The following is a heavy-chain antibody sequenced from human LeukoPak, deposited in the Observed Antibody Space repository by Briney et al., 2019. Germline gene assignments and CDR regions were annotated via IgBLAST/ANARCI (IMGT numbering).Heavy chain of an antibody. CDR1: GFTFGAYG. J-gene: IGHJ6*02. CDR3: ARDPGFGESDYYYGMDV. Sequence: GRSLRLSCAASGFTFGAYGMHWVRQAPGKGPKWVAVIWYDGSNKYYADSVKGRFTISRDDSKNTLYLQMNSLRAEDTAVYYCARDPGFGESDYYYGMDVWGQGTTVTVSS. CDR2: IWYDGSNK. V-gene: IGHV3-33*01. D-gene: IGHD3-10*01.